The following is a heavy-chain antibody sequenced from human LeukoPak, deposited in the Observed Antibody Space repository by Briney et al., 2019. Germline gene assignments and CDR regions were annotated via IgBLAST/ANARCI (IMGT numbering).Heavy chain of an antibody. J-gene: IGHJ3*02. V-gene: IGHV3-11*04. CDR2: ISSSGSTI. D-gene: IGHD3-3*01. CDR1: GFTFSDYY. Sequence: GGSLRLSCAASGFTFSDYYMSWIRQAPGKGLEWVSYISSSGSTIYYADSVKGRFTISRDNAKNSLYLQMNSLRAEDTAVYYCARAPYLLRTYAFDIWGQGTMVTVSS. CDR3: ARAPYLLRTYAFDI.